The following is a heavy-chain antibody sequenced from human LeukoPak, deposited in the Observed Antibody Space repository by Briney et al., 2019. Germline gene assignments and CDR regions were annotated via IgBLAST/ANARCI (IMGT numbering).Heavy chain of an antibody. CDR3: ARGCCSSTSCYESWRYYYYYGMDV. CDR1: GGSFSGYY. Sequence: SETLSLTCAVYGGSFSGYYWSWIRQPPGKGLEWIGEINHSGSTNYNPYLKSRVTISVDTSKNQFSLKLSSVTDADTAVYYCARGCCSSTSCYESWRYYYYYGMDVWGQGTTVTVSS. J-gene: IGHJ6*02. D-gene: IGHD2-2*01. V-gene: IGHV4-34*01. CDR2: INHSGST.